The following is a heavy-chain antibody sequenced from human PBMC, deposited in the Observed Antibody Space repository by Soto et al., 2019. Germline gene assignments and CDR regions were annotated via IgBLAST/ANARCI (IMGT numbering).Heavy chain of an antibody. Sequence: QVQLIQSGSEVKTPGSSVRVSCKASGGTFSSYAISWVRQAPGQGLAWMGRIAPILGTAKYAQKFQGRVTITADKSTSTAYMELSSLRSEDTALYYCARDAPVYSVDYGRVFDSWGQGTLVTVSS. D-gene: IGHD1-26*01. V-gene: IGHV1-69*08. CDR2: IAPILGTA. CDR1: GGTFSSYA. CDR3: ARDAPVYSVDYGRVFDS. J-gene: IGHJ4*02.